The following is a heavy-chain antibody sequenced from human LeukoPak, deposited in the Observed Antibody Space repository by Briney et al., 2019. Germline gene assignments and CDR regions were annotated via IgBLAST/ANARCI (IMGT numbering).Heavy chain of an antibody. J-gene: IGHJ5*02. CDR2: INPNSGGT. CDR3: ARAPPITRGPFDP. CDR1: GYTFTGYY. V-gene: IGHV1-2*02. Sequence: ASVKVSCKASGYTFTGYYMDWVRQAPGQGLEWMGWINPNSGGTNYAQKFQGRVTMTRDTSISTAYMELSRLRSDDTAVYYCARAPPITRGPFDPWGQGTLVTVSS. D-gene: IGHD3-10*01.